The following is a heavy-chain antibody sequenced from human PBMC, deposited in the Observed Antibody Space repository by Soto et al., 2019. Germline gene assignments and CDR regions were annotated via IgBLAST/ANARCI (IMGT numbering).Heavy chain of an antibody. CDR2: IYYSGNT. D-gene: IGHD4-17*01. V-gene: IGHV4-31*03. CDR1: GGSISSGGYY. CDR3: ARGDYGDYVFDY. Sequence: QVQLQESGPGLVKPSQTLSLTCTVSGGSISSGGYYWSWIRQHPGKGLEWIGYIYYSGNTYYNPSHKSRVTISVDTSKNQFSLKLSSVTAADTAVYYCARGDYGDYVFDYWGQGTLVTVSS. J-gene: IGHJ4*02.